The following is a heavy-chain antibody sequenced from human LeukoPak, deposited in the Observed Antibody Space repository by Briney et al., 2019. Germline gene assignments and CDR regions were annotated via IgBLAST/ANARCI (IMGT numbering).Heavy chain of an antibody. V-gene: IGHV1-69*04. D-gene: IGHD3-16*02. CDR1: GGTFSSYA. CDR2: IIPILGIA. CDR3: ASERSDEVHYDYVWGTYRHHAFDI. Sequence: ASVKVSCKASGGTFSSYAINWVRQAPGQGLEWMGRIIPILGIANYAQRFQGRLTITADKSTSTAYMELSSLRSEDTAVYYCASERSDEVHYDYVWGTYRHHAFDIWGQGIMVTVSS. J-gene: IGHJ3*02.